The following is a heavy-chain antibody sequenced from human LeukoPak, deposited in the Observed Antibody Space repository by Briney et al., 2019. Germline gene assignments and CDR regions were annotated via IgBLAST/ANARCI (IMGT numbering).Heavy chain of an antibody. CDR2: INYSGST. D-gene: IGHD5-18*01. CDR1: GGSISSYY. J-gene: IGHJ5*02. Sequence: SETLSLTCTVSGGSISSYYWSWIRQPPGKGLEWIGYINYSGSTNYSPSLKSRVTISVDTSKNQFSLKLSSASAADTVVYYCARQTAPRSWFDPWGQGTLVTVSS. V-gene: IGHV4-59*08. CDR3: ARQTAPRSWFDP.